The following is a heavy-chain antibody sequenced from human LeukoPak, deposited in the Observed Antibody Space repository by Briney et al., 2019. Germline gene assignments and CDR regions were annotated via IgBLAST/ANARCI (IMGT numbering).Heavy chain of an antibody. J-gene: IGHJ4*02. CDR1: GFSFSSSA. V-gene: IGHV3-23*01. Sequence: PGGSLRLSCAASGFSFSSSAMNWVRQAPGKGLEWVSVISSSGSSTYYADSVKGRFTISRDNSKNTLYLQMNSLRAEDTAVYYCARDPRGNGFDYWGQGTLVTVSS. CDR2: ISSSGSST. D-gene: IGHD3-10*01. CDR3: ARDPRGNGFDY.